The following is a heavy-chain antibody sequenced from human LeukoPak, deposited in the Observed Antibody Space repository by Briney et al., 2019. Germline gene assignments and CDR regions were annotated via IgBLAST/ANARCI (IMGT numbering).Heavy chain of an antibody. V-gene: IGHV1-2*02. CDR2: INPNSGDT. Sequence: ASVKVSCKASGYTFTGYYIHWVRQAPGQGLEWMGWINPNSGDTDYAQKFQGRVTMTRDTSISIAYMELSRLRSDDTAVYYCARDRYSSENWFDPWGQGTLVTVSS. CDR3: ARDRYSSENWFDP. D-gene: IGHD6-19*01. J-gene: IGHJ5*02. CDR1: GYTFTGYY.